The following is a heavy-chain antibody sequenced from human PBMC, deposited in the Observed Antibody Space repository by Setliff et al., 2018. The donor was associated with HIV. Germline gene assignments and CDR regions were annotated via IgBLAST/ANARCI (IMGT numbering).Heavy chain of an antibody. CDR1: TFIFSNYS. CDR3: VRGRDGQHVHPGYGMDI. Sequence: GESLKISCVASTFIFSNYSMNWVRQAPGKGLEWVSSISSGGIYTHTAESMKGRFTIFRDNSKKLLYLQMTGLRVEDTAVYYCVRGRDGQHVHPGYGMDIWGQGTTVTVSS. V-gene: IGHV3-21*01. CDR2: ISSGGIYT. D-gene: IGHD2-15*01. J-gene: IGHJ6*02.